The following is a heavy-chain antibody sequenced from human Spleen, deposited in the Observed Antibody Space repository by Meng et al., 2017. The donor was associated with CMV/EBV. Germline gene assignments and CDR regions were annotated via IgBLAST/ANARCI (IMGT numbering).Heavy chain of an antibody. CDR2: IRYDGSDP. J-gene: IGHJ3*01. D-gene: IGHD2-2*01. Sequence: GESLKISCAASGVNLSSSGMHWVRQAPGKGLEWLSFIRYDGSDPSYSDSVKGRFTISRHNFENTLYLQMNSLRLEDTAVYYCARTKYCSSINCYFAIVFDLWGQGTMVTVSS. CDR3: ARTKYCSSINCYFAIVFDL. CDR1: GVNLSSSG. V-gene: IGHV3-30*02.